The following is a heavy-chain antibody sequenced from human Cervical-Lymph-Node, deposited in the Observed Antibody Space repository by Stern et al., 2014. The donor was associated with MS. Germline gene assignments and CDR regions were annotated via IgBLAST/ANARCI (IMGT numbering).Heavy chain of an antibody. J-gene: IGHJ2*01. CDR3: AKEDGYSYDSAYFDL. CDR1: GFTFSSYA. V-gene: IGHV3-23*04. D-gene: IGHD5-18*01. CDR2: ISGSGGST. Sequence: VQLVESGGGLVQPGGSLRLSCAASGFTFSSYAMSWVRQAPGKGLEWVSAISGSGGSTYYAESVKGRVTISRDNSKHKAYLQLNSLRAEDTAVYYCAKEDGYSYDSAYFDLWGRGTLVTVSS.